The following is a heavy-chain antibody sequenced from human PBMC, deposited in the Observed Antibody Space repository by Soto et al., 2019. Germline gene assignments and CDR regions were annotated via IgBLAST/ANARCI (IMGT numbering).Heavy chain of an antibody. J-gene: IGHJ2*01. CDR1: GGSFSGYY. D-gene: IGHD3-10*01. Sequence: QVQLQQWGAGLLKPSETLSLTCAVYGGSFSGYYWSWIRQPPGKGLEWIGEINHSGSTNYNPSLMSRVTISVDTSKNQFALKLSSVTAADTAVHYCARVGSGSYYNGKASYWYFDLWGRGTLVTVSS. CDR3: ARVGSGSYYNGKASYWYFDL. V-gene: IGHV4-34*01. CDR2: INHSGST.